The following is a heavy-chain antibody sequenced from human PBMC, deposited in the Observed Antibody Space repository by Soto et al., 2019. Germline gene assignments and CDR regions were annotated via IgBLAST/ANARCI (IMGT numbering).Heavy chain of an antibody. J-gene: IGHJ1*01. CDR1: GGSISSYY. CDR2: IYYGGST. D-gene: IGHD4-17*01. CDR3: ARHTAYYGDYLLFQH. Sequence: PSENLSLTCTVSGGSISSYYWSWFRQPPGKGLESIGNIYYGGSTNYNPSLKSRVTISVDTSKNQFSLRLSSVTAADTAVYYCARHTAYYGDYLLFQHWGQGTLVTV. V-gene: IGHV4-59*08.